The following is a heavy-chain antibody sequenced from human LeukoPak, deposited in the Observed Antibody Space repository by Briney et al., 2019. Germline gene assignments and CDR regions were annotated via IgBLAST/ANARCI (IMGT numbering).Heavy chain of an antibody. Sequence: SQTLSLTCAVSGGSISSGGYSWSWIRQPPGKGLEWIGYIYYSGSTNYNPSLKSRVTISVDTSKNQFSLKLSSVTAADTAVYYCARASVIIVGPRAGSDYYYYYYMDVWGKGTTVTISS. CDR1: GGSISSGGYS. CDR2: IYYSGST. D-gene: IGHD1-26*01. CDR3: ARASVIIVGPRAGSDYYYYYYMDV. J-gene: IGHJ6*03. V-gene: IGHV4-30-4*07.